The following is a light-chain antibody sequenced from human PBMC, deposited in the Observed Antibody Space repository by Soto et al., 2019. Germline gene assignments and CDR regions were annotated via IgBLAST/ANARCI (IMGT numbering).Light chain of an antibody. Sequence: DIVMTQSPDSLAVSLGERATINCKSSQRVLYSSNNKNYLAWYQQKPGQPPRLLIYWASTRESGVPDRFSGSGSETDFTLTISSLQAEDVAVYHCQQYYTTPSPTFGGGTKVEIK. CDR1: QRVLYSSNNKNY. V-gene: IGKV4-1*01. J-gene: IGKJ4*01. CDR2: WAS. CDR3: QQYYTTPSPT.